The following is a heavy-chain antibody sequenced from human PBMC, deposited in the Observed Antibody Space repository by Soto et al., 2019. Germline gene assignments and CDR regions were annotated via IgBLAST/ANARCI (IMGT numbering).Heavy chain of an antibody. CDR1: GYTFTSYA. V-gene: IGHV1-3*01. D-gene: IGHD3-10*01. CDR3: AVPTYYYGSGKPRGWFDP. J-gene: IGHJ5*02. CDR2: INAGNGNT. Sequence: ASVKVSCKASGYTFTSYAMHLVRQAPGQRLEWMGWINAGNGNTKYSQKFQGRVTITRDTSASTAYMELGSLRSEDTAVYYCAVPTYYYGSGKPRGWFDPWGQGTLVTVSS.